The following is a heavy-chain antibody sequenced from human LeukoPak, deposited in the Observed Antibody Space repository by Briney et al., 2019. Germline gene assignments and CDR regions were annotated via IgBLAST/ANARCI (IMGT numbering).Heavy chain of an antibody. CDR2: ISYDGNNK. Sequence: GGSLRLSCAASGFTFSSYGMHWVRQAPGKGLEWVAVISYDGNNKHYVDSVKGRFTISRDNSQNTLYLQMNSLRAEDTAVYYCAKVAGFTLSYYDYGMDVWGQGTTVTVSS. CDR1: GFTFSSYG. J-gene: IGHJ6*02. CDR3: AKVAGFTLSYYDYGMDV. V-gene: IGHV3-30*18.